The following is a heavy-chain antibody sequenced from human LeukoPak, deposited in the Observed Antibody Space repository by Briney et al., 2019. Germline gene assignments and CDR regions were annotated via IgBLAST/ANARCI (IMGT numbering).Heavy chain of an antibody. V-gene: IGHV4-30-4*08. D-gene: IGHD6-13*01. Sequence: SQTLSLTCTVSDVSISSGAYYWNWIRRPPEKGLECIGYIYYSGSTYYNPSLKTRVTISADTSKNQFSLKLSSVTAADTAVYYCAKSLAAAGRYYYYMDVWGKGTTVTVSS. CDR1: DVSISSGAYY. J-gene: IGHJ6*03. CDR2: IYYSGST. CDR3: AKSLAAAGRYYYYMDV.